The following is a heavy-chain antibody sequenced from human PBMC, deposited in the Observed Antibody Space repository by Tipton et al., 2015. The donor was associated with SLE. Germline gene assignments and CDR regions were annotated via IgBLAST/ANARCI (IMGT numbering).Heavy chain of an antibody. Sequence: QLVQSGAEVKKSGASVKVSCKASGFTFTSYGFSWVRQAPGQGLEWMGWISAYNDNTNYAQRLQGRVTMTTDTSTNTAYMELRSLTSDDTAVYYCARRKDAFDMWGQGTVVTVSS. J-gene: IGHJ3*02. CDR3: ARRKDAFDM. V-gene: IGHV1-18*01. CDR1: GFTFTSYG. CDR2: ISAYNDNT.